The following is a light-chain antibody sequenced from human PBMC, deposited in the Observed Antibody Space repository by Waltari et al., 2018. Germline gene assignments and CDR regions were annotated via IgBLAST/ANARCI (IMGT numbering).Light chain of an antibody. V-gene: IGLV3-10*01. CDR1: ALPKQY. J-gene: IGLJ3*02. Sequence: SYELTQPPSVSVSPGLTARSTCPGDALPKQYAYWYQQKSGPAPGLVIYEDSKRPPGIPERFSGSSSGTMATLTISGAQVEDEADYYCSSTDNSGDQRVFGGGTKLTVL. CDR3: SSTDNSGDQRV. CDR2: EDS.